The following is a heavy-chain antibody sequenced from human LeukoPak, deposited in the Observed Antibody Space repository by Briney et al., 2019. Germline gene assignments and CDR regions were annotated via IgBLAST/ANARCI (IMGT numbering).Heavy chain of an antibody. CDR2: ISSSSSTI. CDR1: GFTFSSYS. CDR3: ARPVYSYGYNYFDY. J-gene: IGHJ4*02. Sequence: GGSLRLSRAASGFTFSSYSMNWVRQAPGKGLEWVSYISSSSSTIYYADSVKGRFTISRDNAKNSLYLQMNSLRAEDTAVYYCARPVYSYGYNYFDYWGQGTLVTVSS. D-gene: IGHD5-18*01. V-gene: IGHV3-48*01.